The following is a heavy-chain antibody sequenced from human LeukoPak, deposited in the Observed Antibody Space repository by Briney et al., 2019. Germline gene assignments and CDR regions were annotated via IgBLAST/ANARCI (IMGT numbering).Heavy chain of an antibody. CDR3: AKVLTWNYAGYSSGWYWGGSFDY. D-gene: IGHD6-19*01. J-gene: IGHJ4*02. V-gene: IGHV3-23*01. Sequence: GGSLRLSCAASGFTLSSYAMSWVRQAPGKGLEWVSAISGSGGSTYYADSVKGRFTISKDYSKNTLYLQMNSLRAEDTAVYYCAKVLTWNYAGYSSGWYWGGSFDYWGQGTLVTVSS. CDR1: GFTLSSYA. CDR2: ISGSGGST.